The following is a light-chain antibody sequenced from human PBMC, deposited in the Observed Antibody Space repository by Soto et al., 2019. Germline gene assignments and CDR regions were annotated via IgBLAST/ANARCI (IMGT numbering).Light chain of an antibody. CDR3: QHYNSYSEA. J-gene: IGKJ1*01. CDR2: DAS. CDR1: QSISTR. Sequence: DIQMTQSPSTLSASVGDRVTITCRASQSISTRLAWYQQKPGKAPKLLIYDASSLESGVPSRFSGSASGTEFTLTISSLQPEDFATYYCQHYNSYSEAFGQGTKVDIK. V-gene: IGKV1-5*01.